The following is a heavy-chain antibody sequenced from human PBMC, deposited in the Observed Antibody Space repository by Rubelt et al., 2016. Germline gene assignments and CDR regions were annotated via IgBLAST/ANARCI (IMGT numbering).Heavy chain of an antibody. CDR2: ISYDGSNE. J-gene: IGHJ4*02. CDR3: ARDTASIILMVYDY. D-gene: IGHD2-8*01. CDR1: GFPFSSYA. V-gene: IGHV3-30*04. Sequence: QVQLVESGGGVVQPGRSLRVSCAASGFPFSSYAMHWVRQAPGKGLEWVASISYDGSNEVYADSVKGRFTISRDNPKNTVYLQMSSLRAEDTATYYCARDTASIILMVYDYWGQGTLVAVSS.